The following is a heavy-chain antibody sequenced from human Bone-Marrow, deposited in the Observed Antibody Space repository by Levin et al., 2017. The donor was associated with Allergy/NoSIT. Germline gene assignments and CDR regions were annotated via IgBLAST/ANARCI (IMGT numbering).Heavy chain of an antibody. V-gene: IGHV1-2*06. CDR3: GRGVQSFDS. J-gene: IGHJ5*01. D-gene: IGHD5/OR15-5a*01. CDR1: GYTFVHYY. CDR2: ISTSRGET. Sequence: GGSLRLSCQASGYTFVHYYIHWVRQAPEQGLEWMGRISTSRGETVYAEKFQGRISMTRDTSINTAYMELSSLMSDDTAIYYCGRGVQSFDSWGQGTLVTVS.